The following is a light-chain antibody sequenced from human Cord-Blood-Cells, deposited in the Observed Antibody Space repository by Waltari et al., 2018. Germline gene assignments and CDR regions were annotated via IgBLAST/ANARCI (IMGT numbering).Light chain of an antibody. J-gene: IGLJ3*02. V-gene: IGLV3-19*01. CDR1: SLRSYN. Sequence: SSELTQDPAVSVALGQTVMITCQGDSLRSYNASWYQQKPGQAPVLVIYGKNNRPSGNPDRFSGSSSGNTASLTITGAQAEDEADYYCNSRDSSGNHLVFGGGTKLTVL. CDR2: GKN. CDR3: NSRDSSGNHLV.